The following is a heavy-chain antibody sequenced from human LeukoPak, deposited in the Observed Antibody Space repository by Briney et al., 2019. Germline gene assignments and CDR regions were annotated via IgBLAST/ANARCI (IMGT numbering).Heavy chain of an antibody. CDR2: IYYSGST. CDR3: ARHSADYNWFDP. Sequence: SETLSLTCTVSGGSISSSRHYWGWIHQPPGKGLEWIGSIYYSGSTHYNPSLKSRVTISVDTSKNQFSLKLSSVTAADTAVYYCARHSADYNWFDPWGQGTLVTVSS. J-gene: IGHJ5*02. CDR1: GGSISSSRHY. D-gene: IGHD3-3*01. V-gene: IGHV4-39*01.